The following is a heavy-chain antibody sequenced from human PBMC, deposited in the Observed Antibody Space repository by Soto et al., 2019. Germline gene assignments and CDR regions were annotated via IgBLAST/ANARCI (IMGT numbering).Heavy chain of an antibody. CDR1: GFTFSSYW. V-gene: IGHV3-7*05. D-gene: IGHD5-12*01. Sequence: EELLVKSGGGLVQPGGSLRLSCAASGFTFSSYWMSWVRQTPGKGLEWVANMNRDGTEKYYVDSVAGRFTISRDNARNALYLQMNNLRVDDTAVYYCARDPNSGYDRGRNYWGQGTLVSVSS. CDR2: MNRDGTEK. CDR3: ARDPNSGYDRGRNY. J-gene: IGHJ4*02.